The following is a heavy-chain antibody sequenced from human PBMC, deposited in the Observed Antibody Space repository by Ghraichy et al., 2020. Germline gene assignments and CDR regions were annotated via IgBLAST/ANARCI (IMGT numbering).Heavy chain of an antibody. CDR1: GFTFSSFS. Sequence: LSLTCAASGFTFSSFSMNWVRQAPGKGLEWVSYISPTSGTIFYADSVKGRFTSSRDNAKNSLFLQMNSLRDEDTAVYYCARDQNYYYYYGMDVCGQGTTVTVPS. J-gene: IGHJ6*02. CDR3: ARDQNYYYYYGMDV. V-gene: IGHV3-48*02. CDR2: ISPTSGTI.